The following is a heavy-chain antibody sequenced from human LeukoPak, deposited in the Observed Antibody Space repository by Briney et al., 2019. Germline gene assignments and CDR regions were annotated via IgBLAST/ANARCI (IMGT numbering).Heavy chain of an antibody. V-gene: IGHV3-30-3*01. J-gene: IGHJ6*02. Sequence: GGSLRPSCAASGFTFSSYAMHWVRQAPGKGLEWVAVISYDGSNKYYADSVKGRFTISRDNSKNTLYLQMNSLRAEDTAVYYCARDKGVAGTRLKRYYYYGMDVWGQGTTVTVSS. D-gene: IGHD6-19*01. CDR2: ISYDGSNK. CDR3: ARDKGVAGTRLKRYYYYGMDV. CDR1: GFTFSSYA.